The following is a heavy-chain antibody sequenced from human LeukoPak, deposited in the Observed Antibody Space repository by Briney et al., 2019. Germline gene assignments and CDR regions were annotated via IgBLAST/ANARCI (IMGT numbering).Heavy chain of an antibody. CDR3: ASDSGSYFNYFDY. CDR2: ISSSSSYI. J-gene: IGHJ4*02. V-gene: IGHV3-21*01. D-gene: IGHD1-26*01. CDR1: GFTFSSYS. Sequence: NPGGSLRPSCAASGFTFSSYSMNWVRQAPGKGLKWVSSISSSSSYIYYADSVKGRFTISRDNAKNSLYLQMNSLRAEDTAVYYCASDSGSYFNYFDYWGQGTLVTVSS.